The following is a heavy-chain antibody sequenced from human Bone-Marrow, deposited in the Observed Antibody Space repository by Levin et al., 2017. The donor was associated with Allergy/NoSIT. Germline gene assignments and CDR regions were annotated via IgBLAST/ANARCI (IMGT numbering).Heavy chain of an antibody. CDR1: GFNFVGFY. V-gene: IGHV1-2*02. Sequence: ASVKVSCKTSGFNFVGFYIHWVRQAPGRGLEWLGWINPQRGVTNFAPKFQGRVTLTSDTSTATVYMDLRNLTSDDTAVYYCARDWGGFYNYFFDPWGQGTLITVSS. CDR2: INPQRGVT. CDR3: ARDWGGFYNYFFDP. J-gene: IGHJ5*02. D-gene: IGHD5-24*01.